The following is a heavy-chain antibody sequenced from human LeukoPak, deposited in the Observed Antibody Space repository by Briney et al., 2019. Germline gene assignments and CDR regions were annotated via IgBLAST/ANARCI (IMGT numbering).Heavy chain of an antibody. CDR1: GFTFSSYG. D-gene: IGHD6-25*01. V-gene: IGHV3-48*01. J-gene: IGHJ6*03. CDR2: IGTSSTTI. Sequence: SGGSLRLSCAASGFTFSSYGMHWVRQAPGKGLEWVSNIGTSSTTIYYADSVKGRFTISRDNAKNSLYLQMNSLRADDTAVYYCARFAAGGSYYYYMDVWGKGTTVTVSS. CDR3: ARFAAGGSYYYYMDV.